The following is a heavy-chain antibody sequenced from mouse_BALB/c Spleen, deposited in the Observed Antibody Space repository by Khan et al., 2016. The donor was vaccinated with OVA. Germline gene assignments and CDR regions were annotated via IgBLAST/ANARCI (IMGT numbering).Heavy chain of an antibody. J-gene: IGHJ2*01. CDR1: GYSITSDYA. CDR3: ARGYGGDFDY. CDR2: ISYSGNT. Sequence: EVQLQESGPGLVKPSQSLSLTCTVTGYSITSDYAWNWIRQFPGNKLEWMGFISYSGNTNYNPSLKSRISITRDPSKNQFFLQLNYVTTADTATYYCARGYGGDFDYWGQGTTLTVSS. V-gene: IGHV3-2*02. D-gene: IGHD1-1*02.